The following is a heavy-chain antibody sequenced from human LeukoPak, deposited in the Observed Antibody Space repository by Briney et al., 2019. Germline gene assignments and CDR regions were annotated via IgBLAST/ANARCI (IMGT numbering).Heavy chain of an antibody. V-gene: IGHV1-2*02. CDR3: ARPLTGDKWYFDL. D-gene: IGHD1-20*01. CDR1: GYTFTGYY. Sequence: ASVKVSCKASGYTFTGYYMHWVRQAPGQGLEWMGWINPNSGGTNYAQKFQGRVTMTRDTSISTAYMELSRLRSDDTAVYYCARPLTGDKWYFDLWGRGTLVTVSS. J-gene: IGHJ2*01. CDR2: INPNSGGT.